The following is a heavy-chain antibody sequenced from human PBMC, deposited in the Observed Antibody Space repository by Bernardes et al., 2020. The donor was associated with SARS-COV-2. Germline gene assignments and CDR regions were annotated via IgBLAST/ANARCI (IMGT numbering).Heavy chain of an antibody. D-gene: IGHD2-21*02. CDR2: SCGGGAGT. CDR3: AKDYCDAGCDFFDY. Sequence: GGSLTLSCAASGFTISDFAMSWVRQPPGKGLEWVLGSCGGGAGTYYAAFVKGLFTISRDHSKNTLFLQMNSLRAEDTGIYYCAKDYCDAGCDFFDYWGQGTLVSVSA. V-gene: IGHV3-23*01. J-gene: IGHJ4*02. CDR1: GFTISDFA.